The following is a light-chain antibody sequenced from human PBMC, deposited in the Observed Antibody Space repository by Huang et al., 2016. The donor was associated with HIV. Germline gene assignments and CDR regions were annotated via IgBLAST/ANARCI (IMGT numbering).Light chain of an antibody. CDR1: QSGKNN. Sequence: EIVMTQSPATLPVSPGERATLSCRARQSGKNNLAWYQKKPDQAPRLVVYGASTRATGIPPRLSGSGSGTNFILTIQNVQSEDFAVYFCHQYDGWPRTFGQGTKVEVK. J-gene: IGKJ1*01. CDR3: HQYDGWPRT. V-gene: IGKV3D-15*01. CDR2: GAS.